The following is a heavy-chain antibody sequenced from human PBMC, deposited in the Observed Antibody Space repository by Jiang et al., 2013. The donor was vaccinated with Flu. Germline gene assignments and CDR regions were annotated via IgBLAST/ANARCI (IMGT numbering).Heavy chain of an antibody. CDR1: GFTFSSYS. D-gene: IGHD4-23*01. CDR3: AAWGNSDAFDI. J-gene: IGHJ3*02. CDR2: ISSSSSTI. Sequence: QLLESGGGLVQPGGSLRLSCAASGFTFSSYSMNWVRQAPGKGLEWVSYISSSSSTIYYADSVKGRFTISRDNAKNSLYLQMNSLRAEDTAVYYCAAWGNSDAFDIWGQGTMVTVSS. V-gene: IGHV3-48*01.